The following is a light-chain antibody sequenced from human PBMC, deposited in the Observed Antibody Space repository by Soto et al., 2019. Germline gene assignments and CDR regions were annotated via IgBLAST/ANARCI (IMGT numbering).Light chain of an antibody. CDR1: QSVDSL. J-gene: IGKJ5*01. V-gene: IGKV3-15*01. Sequence: EVVMTQSPGTLAVPPWEAATLCCRTSQSVDSLLAWYQQKPGQAPRLLIYGASTRTTGIPATFSGGGSGTDFTLTINSLQSDDFAVYDCQQYNNWPITFGQGTRLEIK. CDR2: GAS. CDR3: QQYNNWPIT.